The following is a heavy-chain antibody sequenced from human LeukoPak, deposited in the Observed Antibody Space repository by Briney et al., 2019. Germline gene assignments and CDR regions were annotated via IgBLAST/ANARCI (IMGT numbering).Heavy chain of an antibody. Sequence: GASVKVSCKASGYTFTSYGISWVRQAPGQGLEWMGWISAYNGNTNYAQKLQGRVTMTTDTSTSTAYMKLRSLGSDDTAVYYCARDPPRWTAVAGTRQFDYWGQGTLVTVSS. J-gene: IGHJ4*02. V-gene: IGHV1-18*01. CDR3: ARDPPRWTAVAGTRQFDY. D-gene: IGHD6-19*01. CDR2: ISAYNGNT. CDR1: GYTFTSYG.